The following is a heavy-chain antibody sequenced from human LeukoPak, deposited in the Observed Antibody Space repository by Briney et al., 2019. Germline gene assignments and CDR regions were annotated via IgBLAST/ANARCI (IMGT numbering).Heavy chain of an antibody. Sequence: ASVKLSCKASGYTFTSYAMHWVRQAPGQRLEWMGWINAGNGNTKYSQKFQGRVTITRDTSASTAYMELSSLRSEDTAVYYCARGYRYCTNGVCYPPDYWGQGTLVTVSS. V-gene: IGHV1-3*01. CDR1: GYTFTSYA. CDR3: ARGYRYCTNGVCYPPDY. J-gene: IGHJ4*02. D-gene: IGHD2-8*01. CDR2: INAGNGNT.